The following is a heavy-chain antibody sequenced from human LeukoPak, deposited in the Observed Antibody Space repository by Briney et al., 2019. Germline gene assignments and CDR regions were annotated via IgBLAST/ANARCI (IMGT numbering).Heavy chain of an antibody. D-gene: IGHD3-3*01. J-gene: IGHJ5*02. V-gene: IGHV3-30*02. CDR3: AKGAYYDFWSGYP. Sequence: GGSLRLSCAASGFTFSSYGMHWVRQAPGKGLEWVAFIRYDGSNKYYADSVKGRFTISRDNSTNTLYLQMNSLRAEDTAVYYCAKGAYYDFWSGYPWGQGTLVTVSS. CDR1: GFTFSSYG. CDR2: IRYDGSNK.